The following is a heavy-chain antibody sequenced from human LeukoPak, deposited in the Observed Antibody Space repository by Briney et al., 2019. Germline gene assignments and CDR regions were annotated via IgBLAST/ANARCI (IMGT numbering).Heavy chain of an antibody. Sequence: GGSLRLSXAASGFTSSSYGMHWVRQAPGKGLEWVAVIWYDGSNKYYADSVKGRFTISRDNSKNTLYLQMNSLRAEDTAVYYCAKVDSSSVHWGQGTLVTVSS. CDR1: GFTSSSYG. V-gene: IGHV3-33*06. D-gene: IGHD6-6*01. CDR3: AKVDSSSVH. J-gene: IGHJ4*02. CDR2: IWYDGSNK.